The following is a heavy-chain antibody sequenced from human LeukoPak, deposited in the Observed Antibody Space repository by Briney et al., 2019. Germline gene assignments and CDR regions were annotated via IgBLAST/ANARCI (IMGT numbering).Heavy chain of an antibody. CDR2: INHSGST. V-gene: IGHV4-34*01. J-gene: IGHJ4*02. CDR1: GGSFSGYY. Sequence: NPSETLSLTCAVYGGSFSGYYWSWIRQPPGKGLEWIGGINHSGSTNYNPSLKSRVTISVDTSKNQFSLKLSSVTAADTAVYYCARSRLGQWLAPSFDYWGQGTLVTVSS. D-gene: IGHD6-19*01. CDR3: ARSRLGQWLAPSFDY.